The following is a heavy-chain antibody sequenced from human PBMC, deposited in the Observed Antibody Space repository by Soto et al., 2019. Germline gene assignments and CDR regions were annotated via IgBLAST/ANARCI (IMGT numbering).Heavy chain of an antibody. D-gene: IGHD3-9*01. Sequence: GGSLRLSCAASGFTISTYVMTWVRQAQGKGLEWVSDIPGGGDRTYYADSVKGRFTISRDNSKNTLYLKRNGLRADDTAVYFCARKGPAYNTDWALDSWGPGT. CDR2: IPGGGDRT. V-gene: IGHV3-23*01. CDR1: GFTISTYV. CDR3: ARKGPAYNTDWALDS. J-gene: IGHJ4*02.